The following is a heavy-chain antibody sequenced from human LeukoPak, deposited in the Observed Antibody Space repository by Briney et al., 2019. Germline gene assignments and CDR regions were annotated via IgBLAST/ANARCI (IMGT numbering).Heavy chain of an antibody. D-gene: IGHD3-22*01. CDR2: ISSSSSYI. CDR1: GFTFSSYS. Sequence: GGSLRLSCAASGFTFSSYSMNWVRQAPGKGLEWVSSISSSSSYIYYADSVKGRFTISRDNAKNSLYLQMNSLRAEDTAVYYCARDSYYYDSSGYYFDYWGQGTLVTVPS. V-gene: IGHV3-21*01. J-gene: IGHJ4*02. CDR3: ARDSYYYDSSGYYFDY.